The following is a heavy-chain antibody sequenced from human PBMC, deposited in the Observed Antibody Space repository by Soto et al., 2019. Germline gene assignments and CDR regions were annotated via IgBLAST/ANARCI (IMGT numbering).Heavy chain of an antibody. J-gene: IGHJ6*02. V-gene: IGHV1-69*13. Sequence: SVKVSCKASGGTFSSYAISWVRQAPGQGLEWMGGIIPIFGTANYAQKFQGRVTITADESTSTAYMELSSLRSEDTAVYYCARDRDIVVVPAAHYYYGMDVWGQGTTVTVSS. D-gene: IGHD2-2*01. CDR3: ARDRDIVVVPAAHYYYGMDV. CDR1: GGTFSSYA. CDR2: IIPIFGTA.